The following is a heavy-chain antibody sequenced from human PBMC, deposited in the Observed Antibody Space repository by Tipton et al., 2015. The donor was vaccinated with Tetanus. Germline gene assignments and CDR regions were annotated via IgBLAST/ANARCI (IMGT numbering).Heavy chain of an antibody. D-gene: IGHD5-12*01. J-gene: IGHJ4*02. V-gene: IGHV3-30*18. CDR1: GFTFSGYG. CDR2: ISYDGSNK. Sequence: SLRLSCAASGFTFSGYGMHWVRQAPGKGLEWVAVISYDGSNKYYVDSVKGRFTISRDNFKNTLYLQMNSLRAEDTAVYYCAKDWRWQWVRLGADHWGLGTLVTVSS. CDR3: AKDWRWQWVRLGADH.